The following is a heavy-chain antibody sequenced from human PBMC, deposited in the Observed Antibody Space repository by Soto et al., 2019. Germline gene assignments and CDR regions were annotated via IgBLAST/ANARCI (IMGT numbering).Heavy chain of an antibody. CDR2: ISGSGGDT. Sequence: VQLLESGGGLVQPGGSLRLSCAASGFTFKNSALSWVRQAPGKGLEWVSAISGSGGDTYYADSVRGRFTISRDNSKNTLYLQMNSLRAEDTAVYYCAREALYYYYGMDVWGQGTTVTVSS. V-gene: IGHV3-23*01. CDR1: GFTFKNSA. CDR3: AREALYYYYGMDV. J-gene: IGHJ6*02.